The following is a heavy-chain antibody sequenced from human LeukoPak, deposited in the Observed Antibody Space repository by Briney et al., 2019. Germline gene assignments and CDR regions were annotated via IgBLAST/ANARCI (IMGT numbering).Heavy chain of an antibody. Sequence: GGSLRLSCAASGFTFSSYWMSWVRQAPGKGLEWVANIKQDGSEKYYVDSVKGRFTISRDNAKNSLYLQVNSLRAEDTAVYYCARDLSSSWYTGTHDAFDIWGQGTMVTVSS. CDR2: IKQDGSEK. D-gene: IGHD6-13*01. J-gene: IGHJ3*02. CDR1: GFTFSSYW. CDR3: ARDLSSSWYTGTHDAFDI. V-gene: IGHV3-7*01.